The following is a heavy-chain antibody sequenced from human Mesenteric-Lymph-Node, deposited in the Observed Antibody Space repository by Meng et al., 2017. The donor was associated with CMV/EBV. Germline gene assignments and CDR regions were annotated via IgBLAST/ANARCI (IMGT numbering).Heavy chain of an antibody. CDR1: GFTFNNYE. J-gene: IGHJ4*02. V-gene: IGHV3-48*03. Sequence: GESLKISCAASGFTFNNYEMNWVRQAPGKGLEWVSYISSSGGTTYYTDSVKGRFTISRDNTKNSLYLQMNSLRAEDTAVYFCARSGIMVRGVSDYWGQGTLVTVSS. CDR2: ISSSGGTT. D-gene: IGHD3-10*01. CDR3: ARSGIMVRGVSDY.